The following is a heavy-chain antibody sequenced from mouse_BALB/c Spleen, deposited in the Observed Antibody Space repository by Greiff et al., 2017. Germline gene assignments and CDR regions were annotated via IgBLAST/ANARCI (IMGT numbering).Heavy chain of an antibody. Sequence: EVHLVESGGGLVQPGGSLKLSCAASGFTFSSYGMSWVRQTPDKRLELVATINSNGGSTYYPDSVKGRFTISRDNAKNTLYLQMSSLKSEDTAMYYCARVLYYFDYWGQGTTLTVSS. CDR3: ARVLYYFDY. CDR1: GFTFSSYG. V-gene: IGHV5-6-3*01. D-gene: IGHD1-1*02. J-gene: IGHJ2*01. CDR2: INSNGGST.